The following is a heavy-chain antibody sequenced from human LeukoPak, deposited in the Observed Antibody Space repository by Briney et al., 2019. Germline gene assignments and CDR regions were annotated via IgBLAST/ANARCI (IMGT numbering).Heavy chain of an antibody. CDR2: MNPHSGNT. V-gene: IGHV1-8*02. Sequence: GASVKVSCKASGYTFTGYYMHWVRQATGQGLEWMGWMNPHSGNTGYAQKFQGRVTMTRNTSISTAYMELSSLRSEDTAVYHCARIKFEAAAGHTSYDYWGQGTLVTVSS. CDR3: ARIKFEAAAGHTSYDY. D-gene: IGHD6-13*01. J-gene: IGHJ4*02. CDR1: GYTFTGYY.